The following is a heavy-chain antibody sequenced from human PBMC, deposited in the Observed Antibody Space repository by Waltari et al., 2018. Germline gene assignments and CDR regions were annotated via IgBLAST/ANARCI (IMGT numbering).Heavy chain of an antibody. CDR3: AGSAMADY. Sequence: QVQLQESGPGLVKPSETLSLTCAVSGYSISSGYYWGWIRQPPGKGLEWIGSIYHSGSTYYNPSLKSRVTISVDTSKNQFSLKLSSVTAADTAVYYCAGSAMADYWGQGTLVTVSS. J-gene: IGHJ4*02. CDR2: IYHSGST. V-gene: IGHV4-38-2*01. D-gene: IGHD5-18*01. CDR1: GYSISSGYY.